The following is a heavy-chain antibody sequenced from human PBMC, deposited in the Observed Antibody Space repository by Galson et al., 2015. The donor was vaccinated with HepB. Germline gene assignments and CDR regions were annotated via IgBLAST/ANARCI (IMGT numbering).Heavy chain of an antibody. Sequence: ETLSLTCTVSGGSISSYYWSWIRQPPGKGLEWIGYIYYSGSTNYNPSLKSRVTISVDTSKNQFSLKLSSVTAADTAVYYCARGSGILNYYMDVWGKGTTVTVSS. V-gene: IGHV4-59*01. CDR3: ARGSGILNYYMDV. CDR1: GGSISSYY. D-gene: IGHD2-15*01. CDR2: IYYSGST. J-gene: IGHJ6*03.